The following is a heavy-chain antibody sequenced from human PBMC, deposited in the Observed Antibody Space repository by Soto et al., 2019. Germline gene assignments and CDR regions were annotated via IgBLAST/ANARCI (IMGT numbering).Heavy chain of an antibody. CDR1: GYTFTSYY. Sequence: GASVKVSCKASGYTFTSYYMHWVRQAPGQGLEWMGIINPSGGSTSYAQKLQGRVTMTRDTSTSTVYMELSSLRSEDTAVYYCARDQSAIFGVVIGPRDYYYGMDVWGQGTTVTVSS. CDR2: INPSGGST. CDR3: ARDQSAIFGVVIGPRDYYYGMDV. V-gene: IGHV1-46*01. D-gene: IGHD3-3*01. J-gene: IGHJ6*02.